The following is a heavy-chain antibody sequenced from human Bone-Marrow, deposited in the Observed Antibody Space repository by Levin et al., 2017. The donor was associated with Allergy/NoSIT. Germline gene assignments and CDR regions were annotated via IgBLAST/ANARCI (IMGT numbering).Heavy chain of an antibody. CDR1: GFNFSSSA. Sequence: GESLKISCAASGFNFSSSAMSWVRQAPGNGLEWVAVISGSGITTYYADSLKGRFIISRDNSKNTLYLQMNSLRAEDSAVYYCAKDSYYDFWSGLNDLYVGLEVRGQGTTVPVSS. J-gene: IGHJ6*02. CDR2: ISGSGITT. D-gene: IGHD3-3*01. V-gene: IGHV3-23*01. CDR3: AKDSYYDFWSGLNDLYVGLEV.